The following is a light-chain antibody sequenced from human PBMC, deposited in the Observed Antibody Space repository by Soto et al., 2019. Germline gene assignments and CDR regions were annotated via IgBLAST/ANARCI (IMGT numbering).Light chain of an antibody. CDR1: QDISDY. Sequence: DIQMTQSPSSLSASVGDRVTITCRASQDISDYLAWYQQKPGKVPKLLIYAASTLQSGVPSRFSCSGSGTDFTLTISSLQPEDVATYYCQMYISAPRTFGQGTKVEIK. CDR2: AAS. J-gene: IGKJ1*01. V-gene: IGKV1-27*01. CDR3: QMYISAPRT.